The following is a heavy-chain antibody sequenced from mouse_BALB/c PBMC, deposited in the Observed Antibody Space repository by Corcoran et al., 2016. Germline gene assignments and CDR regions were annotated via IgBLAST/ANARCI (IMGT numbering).Heavy chain of an antibody. V-gene: IGHV9-1*02. CDR2: INTYTGEP. D-gene: IGHD3-2*01. CDR1: GYTFTHYG. J-gene: IGHJ2*01. CDR3: ARGSLDSSGYPYFDY. Sequence: QIQLVQSGPELKKPGETVKISCKASGYTFTHYGMNWVKQAPGKGLKWMGWINTYTGEPTYADDFKGRFAFSLETSASTAYLQINNLKNEDMATYFCARGSLDSSGYPYFDYWGQGTTLTVSS.